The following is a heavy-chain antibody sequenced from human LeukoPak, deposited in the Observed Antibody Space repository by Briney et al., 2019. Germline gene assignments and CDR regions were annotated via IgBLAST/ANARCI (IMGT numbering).Heavy chain of an antibody. J-gene: IGHJ4*02. D-gene: IGHD3-9*01. V-gene: IGHV1-46*01. CDR2: INPSGGST. CDR3: ARGTNPHYDISY. Sequence: GASVKVSCKASGYTFTSYGISWVRQAPGQGLEWMGIINPSGGSTSYAQKFQGRVTMTRDTSTSTVYMELSSLRSEDTAVYYCARGTNPHYDISYWGQGTLVTVSS. CDR1: GYTFTSYG.